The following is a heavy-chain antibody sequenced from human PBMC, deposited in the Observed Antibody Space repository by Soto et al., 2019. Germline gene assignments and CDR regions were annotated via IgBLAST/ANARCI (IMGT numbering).Heavy chain of an antibody. CDR2: TYSGGTT. Sequence: GSLRLSCAASGFIVSDNYVNWVRQAPGRGLECVSVTYSGGTTFYADSVKGRFTISRDHFKNTVDLQMNSLRVEDTAIYYCAKGLGTYCTSSSCSNYYFGMDVWGQGTTVTV. V-gene: IGHV3-53*01. CDR3: AKGLGTYCTSSSCSNYYFGMDV. CDR1: GFIVSDNY. J-gene: IGHJ6*02. D-gene: IGHD2-2*01.